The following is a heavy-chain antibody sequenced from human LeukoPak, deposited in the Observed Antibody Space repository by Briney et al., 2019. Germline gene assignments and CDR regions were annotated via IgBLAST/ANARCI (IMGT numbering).Heavy chain of an antibody. J-gene: IGHJ4*02. D-gene: IGHD2-21*02. CDR3: ARAGGDSWYFDY. CDR2: TYYRSKWYN. Sequence: SQTLSLTCALSGDTVSSNSAACNWIRQSPSRGLEWLGRTYYRSKWYNDYAVSVKSRITINPDTSKNQFSLQLNSVTPEDTAMYYCARAGGDSWYFDYWGQGTLVTVSS. V-gene: IGHV6-1*01. CDR1: GDTVSSNSAA.